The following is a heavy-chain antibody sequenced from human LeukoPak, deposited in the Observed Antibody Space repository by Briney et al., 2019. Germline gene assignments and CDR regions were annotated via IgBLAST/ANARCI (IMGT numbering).Heavy chain of an antibody. D-gene: IGHD1-14*01. CDR2: IKEDGSEQ. V-gene: IGHV3-7*01. Sequence: PGGSLRLSCVASGFSFSRYWMSWVRQAPGKGLEWVANIKEDGSEQYYADSLEGRFTISRDNVKNSLYLHINSLSAEDTAVYYCARDSFETDIDYWGQGTLVTVSS. CDR1: GFSFSRYW. J-gene: IGHJ4*02. CDR3: ARDSFETDIDY.